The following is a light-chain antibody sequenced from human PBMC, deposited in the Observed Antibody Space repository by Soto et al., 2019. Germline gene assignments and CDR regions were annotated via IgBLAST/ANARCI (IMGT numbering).Light chain of an antibody. CDR2: DAS. CDR1: QTVRNNY. V-gene: IGKV3-20*01. CDR3: QQYGGSPRT. Sequence: VFTQSPCTLSLSPGERATLSCRASQTVRNNYLAWYQQKPGQAPRLLIYDASSRATGIPDRFSGGGSGTDFTLTISRLEPEDFAVYYCQQYGGSPRTFGQGTKVDI. J-gene: IGKJ1*01.